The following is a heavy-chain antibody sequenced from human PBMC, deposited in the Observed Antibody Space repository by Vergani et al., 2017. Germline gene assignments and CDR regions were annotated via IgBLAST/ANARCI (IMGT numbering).Heavy chain of an antibody. CDR1: GFTFSGSA. D-gene: IGHD1-26*01. Sequence: EVQLLESGGGLVQPGGSLKLSCAASGFTFSGSAMHWVRQASGKGLEWVGRIRSKANSYATAYAASVKGRFTISRDDSKNTAYLQMNSLKTEDTAVYYCTRHGGGASDYWGQGTLVTVSS. CDR2: IRSKANSYAT. V-gene: IGHV3-73*01. J-gene: IGHJ4*02. CDR3: TRHGGGASDY.